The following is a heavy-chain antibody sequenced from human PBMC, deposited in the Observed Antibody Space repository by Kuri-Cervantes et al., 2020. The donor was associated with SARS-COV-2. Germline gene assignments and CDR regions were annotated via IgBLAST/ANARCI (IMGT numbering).Heavy chain of an antibody. CDR2: IYGGGST. Sequence: GESLKISCAASGFTVSSNYMSWVRQAPGKGLEWVSIIYGGGSTYYADSVKGRFTISRDNSKNTLYLQINSLRAEDTAVYYCARGYEARYSSSWYLDYWGQGTLVTVSS. J-gene: IGHJ4*02. CDR1: GFTVSSNY. CDR3: ARGYEARYSSSWYLDY. V-gene: IGHV3-53*01. D-gene: IGHD6-13*01.